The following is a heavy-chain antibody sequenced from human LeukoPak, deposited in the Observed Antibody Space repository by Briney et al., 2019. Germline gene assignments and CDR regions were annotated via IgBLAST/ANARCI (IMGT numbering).Heavy chain of an antibody. CDR3: ATITSMGAPFDY. CDR1: GYTFTSYG. Sequence: ASVKASCKASGYTFTSYGISWVRQAPGQGLEWMGWISAYNGNTNYAQKLQGRVTMTTDTSTSTAYMELRSLRSDDTAVYYCATITSMGAPFDYWGQGTLVTVSS. J-gene: IGHJ4*02. D-gene: IGHD3-16*01. CDR2: ISAYNGNT. V-gene: IGHV1-18*01.